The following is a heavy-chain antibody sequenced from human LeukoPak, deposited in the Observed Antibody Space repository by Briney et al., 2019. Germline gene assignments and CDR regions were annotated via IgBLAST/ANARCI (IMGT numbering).Heavy chain of an antibody. CDR1: GFTFSSYG. J-gene: IGHJ4*02. V-gene: IGHV3-30*18. D-gene: IGHD3-10*01. CDR3: AKDQPPRGRLYYFDC. Sequence: GGSLRLSCAASGFTFSSYGMHWVRQAPGKGLEWVAVISYDGSNKYYADSVKGRFTISRDNSKNTLYLQMNSLRAEDTAVYYCAKDQPPRGRLYYFDCWGQGTLVTVSS. CDR2: ISYDGSNK.